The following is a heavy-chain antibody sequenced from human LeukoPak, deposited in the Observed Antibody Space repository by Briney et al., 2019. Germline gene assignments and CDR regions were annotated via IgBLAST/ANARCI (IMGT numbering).Heavy chain of an antibody. CDR3: AREGYGYSYGSQFDY. CDR1: GGTFSSYA. D-gene: IGHD5-18*01. CDR2: IIPILGIA. J-gene: IGHJ4*02. V-gene: IGHV1-69*04. Sequence: SVKVSCKASGGTFSSYAISWVRQAPGQGLEWMGRIIPILGIANYAQKFQGRVTITADKSTSTAYMELSSLRSEDTAVYYCAREGYGYSYGSQFDYWGQGTLVTVSS.